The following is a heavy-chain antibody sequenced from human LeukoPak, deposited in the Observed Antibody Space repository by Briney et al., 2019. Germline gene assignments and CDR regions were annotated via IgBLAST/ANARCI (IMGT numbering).Heavy chain of an antibody. D-gene: IGHD6-19*01. CDR1: GFTFSNYG. J-gene: IGHJ4*02. CDR2: ISSGSSYI. CDR3: ARARAMYSSGWYQVVNFVY. V-gene: IGHV3-21*01. Sequence: GGSLRLSCAASGFTFSNYGMNWVRQAPGKGLEWVSSISSGSSYIYYADSVKGRFTISRDNAKNSLYLQMNSLRAEDTAVYYCARARAMYSSGWYQVVNFVYWGQGTLVTVSS.